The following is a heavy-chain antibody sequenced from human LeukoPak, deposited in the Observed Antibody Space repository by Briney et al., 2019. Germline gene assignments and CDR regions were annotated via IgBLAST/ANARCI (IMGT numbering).Heavy chain of an antibody. Sequence: GGSLRLSCAASGFTFSTYRMSWVRQAPGKGLEWVANIKQDGSEKHYVDSVKGRFTISRGNAKNSLYLQMNSLRAEDTAVYYCAELGITMIGGVWGKGTTVTISS. CDR1: GFTFSTYR. CDR3: AELGITMIGGV. D-gene: IGHD3-10*02. CDR2: IKQDGSEK. V-gene: IGHV3-7*01. J-gene: IGHJ6*04.